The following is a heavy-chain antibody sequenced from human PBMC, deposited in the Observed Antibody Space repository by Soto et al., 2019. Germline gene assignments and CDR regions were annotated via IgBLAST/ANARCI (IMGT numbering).Heavy chain of an antibody. CDR1: GYNFNNYG. V-gene: IGHV1-18*01. D-gene: IGHD3-16*01. J-gene: IGHJ3*02. CDR3: ARPKRGFDAFEI. CDR2: ISAYNDNI. Sequence: QVQLVQSGAEVKKPGASVKVSCKASGYNFNNYGITWVRQAPGQGLEWMGWISAYNDNIDYAQKFQGRVTMTTDTSTSTAYMELRSLRSDDTALYYCARPKRGFDAFEIWGQGTMVTVSS.